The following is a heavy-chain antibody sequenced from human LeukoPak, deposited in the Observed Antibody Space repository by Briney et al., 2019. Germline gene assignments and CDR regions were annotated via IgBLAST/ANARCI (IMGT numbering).Heavy chain of an antibody. D-gene: IGHD6-13*01. CDR1: GYAFTSYG. CDR3: ARVKEYSSSWSGWYYFDY. Sequence: GASVKVSCKASGYAFTSYGISWVRQAPGQGLEWMGWISAYNGNTNYAQKLQGRVTMTTDTSTSTAYMELRSLRSDDTAVYYCARVKEYSSSWSGWYYFDYWGQGTLVTVSS. CDR2: ISAYNGNT. V-gene: IGHV1-18*01. J-gene: IGHJ4*02.